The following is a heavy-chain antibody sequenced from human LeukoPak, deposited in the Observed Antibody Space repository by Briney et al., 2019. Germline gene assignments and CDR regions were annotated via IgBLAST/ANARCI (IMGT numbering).Heavy chain of an antibody. J-gene: IGHJ4*02. D-gene: IGHD2-8*01. CDR1: GFSFSGSA. CDR3: TDGVGNY. Sequence: GGSLRLSCAASGFSFSGSAMHWVRQASGKGLDWVGRIGSKANNYATVYAASVKGRFTISRDDSKNTAYLQMNSLETEDTAVYYCTDGVGNYWGQGTLVTVSS. CDR2: IGSKANNYAT. V-gene: IGHV3-73*01.